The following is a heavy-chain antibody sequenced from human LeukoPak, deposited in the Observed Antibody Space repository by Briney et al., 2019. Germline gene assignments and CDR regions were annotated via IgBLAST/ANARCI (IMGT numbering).Heavy chain of an antibody. J-gene: IGHJ4*02. D-gene: IGHD6-13*01. CDR2: FYPEDGET. Sequence: ASVKVSCKVSGYTLTELSMHWVRQAPGKGLEWMGGFYPEDGETIYAQKFQGRVTMTEDTSTDTAYMELSSLRSEDTAVYYCATRVGRAAAVRGEERFDYWGQGTLVTVSS. CDR1: GYTLTELS. CDR3: ATRVGRAAAVRGEERFDY. V-gene: IGHV1-24*01.